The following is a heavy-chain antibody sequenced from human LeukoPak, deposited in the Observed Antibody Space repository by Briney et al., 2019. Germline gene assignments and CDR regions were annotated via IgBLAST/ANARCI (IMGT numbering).Heavy chain of an antibody. CDR1: GYSFTSYD. V-gene: IGHV1-8*01. D-gene: IGHD6-19*01. CDR2: MNPNSGNT. CDR3: ARAQGIAVAAPAY. Sequence: GASVKVSCKASGYSFTSYDINWVRQATGQGLEWMGWMNPNSGNTGYAQKFQGRVTMTRNTSISTAYMELSSLRSEDTAVYYCARAQGIAVAAPAYWGQGTLVTVSS. J-gene: IGHJ4*02.